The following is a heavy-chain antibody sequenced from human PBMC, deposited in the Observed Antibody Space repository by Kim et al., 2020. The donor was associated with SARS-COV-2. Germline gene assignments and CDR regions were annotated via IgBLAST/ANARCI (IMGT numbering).Heavy chain of an antibody. J-gene: IGHJ6*02. D-gene: IGHD3-10*01. CDR3: ARDGSGTPGYFYGMDV. Sequence: DSVKGRFSIFRDNSKNTLYLQMNSLRSEDTAVYYCARDGSGTPGYFYGMDVWGQGTTVIVS. V-gene: IGHV3-30*07.